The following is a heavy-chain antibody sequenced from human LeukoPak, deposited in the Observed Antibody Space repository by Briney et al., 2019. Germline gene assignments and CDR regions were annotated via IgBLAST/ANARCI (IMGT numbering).Heavy chain of an antibody. J-gene: IGHJ4*02. Sequence: SETLSLTCVVSGGSISGYYWSWIRQPAGKGLEWIGRIYTSGSTNYNPSLKSRVTMSVDTSKNQFSLNLSSVTAADAAVYYCTRGAGTIVEVHFDYWGQGTLVTVSS. CDR2: IYTSGST. V-gene: IGHV4-4*07. CDR1: GGSISGYY. CDR3: TRGAGTIVEVHFDY. D-gene: IGHD1-7*01.